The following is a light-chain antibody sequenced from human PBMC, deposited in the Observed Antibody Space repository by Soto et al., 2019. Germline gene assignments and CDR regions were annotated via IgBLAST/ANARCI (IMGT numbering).Light chain of an antibody. Sequence: DIQLTQSPSFLSASVGDRVTSTCRASQGIGIYLAWYQQKPGKAPKLLIHAAYSLQSGVPSRFSGSGSGTDFTLTISSLQPEDFATYYCQQANSFHITFGQGTRLEIK. CDR3: QQANSFHIT. V-gene: IGKV1-9*01. CDR1: QGIGIY. J-gene: IGKJ5*01. CDR2: AAY.